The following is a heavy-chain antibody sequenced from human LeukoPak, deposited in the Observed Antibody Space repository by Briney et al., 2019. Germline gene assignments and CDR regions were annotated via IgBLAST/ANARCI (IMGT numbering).Heavy chain of an antibody. J-gene: IGHJ4*02. D-gene: IGHD3-22*01. V-gene: IGHV4-59*08. CDR1: GGSISSYY. CDR2: IYYSGST. CDR3: ARVPDPGTLSGYLTGGDY. Sequence: SETLSLTCTVSGGSISSYYWSWIRQPPGKGLEWIGYIYYSGSTNYNPSLKSRVTISVDTSKNQFSLKLSSVTAADTAVYYCARVPDPGTLSGYLTGGDYWGQGTLVTVSS.